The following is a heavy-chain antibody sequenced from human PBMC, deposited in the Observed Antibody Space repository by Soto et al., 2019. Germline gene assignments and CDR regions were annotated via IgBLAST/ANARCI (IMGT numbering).Heavy chain of an antibody. Sequence: GGSLRLSCAASGFTFSSYGMHWVRQAPGKGLEWVAVISYDGSNKYYADPVKGRFTISRDNSKNTLYLQMNSLRAEDTAVYYCATPIAVAGENWFDPWGQGTLVTAPQ. D-gene: IGHD6-19*01. CDR2: ISYDGSNK. CDR3: ATPIAVAGENWFDP. J-gene: IGHJ5*02. CDR1: GFTFSSYG. V-gene: IGHV3-30*03.